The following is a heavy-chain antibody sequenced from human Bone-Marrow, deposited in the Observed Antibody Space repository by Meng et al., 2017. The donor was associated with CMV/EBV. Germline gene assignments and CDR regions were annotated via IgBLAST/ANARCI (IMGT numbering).Heavy chain of an antibody. CDR1: GGSISSGDYY. J-gene: IGHJ4*02. CDR2: ISYSGNT. D-gene: IGHD5-24*01. V-gene: IGHV4-30-4*08. CDR3: ARDVVEMATCDY. Sequence: LRLSCTVSGGSISSGDYYWNWIRQSPGKGLEWIGYISYSGNTYYNPSLKSRVTISVDTSKNQFSLKLSSVTAADTALYYCARDVVEMATCDYWGQGTLVTVSS.